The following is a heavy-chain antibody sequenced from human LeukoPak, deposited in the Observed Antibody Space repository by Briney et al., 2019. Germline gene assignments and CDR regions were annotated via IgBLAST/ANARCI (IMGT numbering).Heavy chain of an antibody. D-gene: IGHD2-2*01. V-gene: IGHV4-34*01. CDR1: GGSFSGYY. J-gene: IGHJ5*02. Sequence: SETLSLTCAVYGGSFSGYYWSWIRQPPGKGLEWIGEINHSGSTNYNPFLKSRVTISVDTSKNQFSLKLSSVTAADTAVYYCARGIRIVVVPAANWFDPWGQGTLVTVSS. CDR2: INHSGST. CDR3: ARGIRIVVVPAANWFDP.